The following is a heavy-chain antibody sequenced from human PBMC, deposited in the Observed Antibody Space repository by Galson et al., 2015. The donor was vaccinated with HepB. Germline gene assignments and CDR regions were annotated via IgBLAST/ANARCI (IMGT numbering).Heavy chain of an antibody. Sequence: GFTFSSYWMHWVRQAPGKGLVWVSRINSDGSSTSYADSVKGRFTISRDNAKNTLYLQMNSLRAEDTAVYYCARAVANNWFDPWGQGTLVTVSS. J-gene: IGHJ5*02. CDR3: ARAVANNWFDP. CDR2: INSDGSST. CDR1: GFTFSSYW. D-gene: IGHD5-12*01. V-gene: IGHV3-74*01.